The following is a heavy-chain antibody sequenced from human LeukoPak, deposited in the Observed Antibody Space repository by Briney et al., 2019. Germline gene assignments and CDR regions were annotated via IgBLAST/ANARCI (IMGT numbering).Heavy chain of an antibody. J-gene: IGHJ3*02. V-gene: IGHV3-13*01. CDR2: IGTAGDT. Sequence: GGSLRLSCAASGFTFSSYDMHWVRQATGKGLEWVSAIGTAGDTYYPGSVKGRFTISRENAKNSLYLQMNSLRAGDTAVYYCAGASCTSCYGHAFDIWGQGTMVTVSS. D-gene: IGHD2-2*01. CDR3: AGASCTSCYGHAFDI. CDR1: GFTFSSYD.